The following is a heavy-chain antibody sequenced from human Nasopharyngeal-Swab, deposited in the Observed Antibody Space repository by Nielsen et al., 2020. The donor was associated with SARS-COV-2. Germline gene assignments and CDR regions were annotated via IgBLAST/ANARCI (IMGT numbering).Heavy chain of an antibody. D-gene: IGHD2-21*02. V-gene: IGHV3-48*03. CDR2: ISSSGSTI. J-gene: IGHJ4*02. CDR3: ARDPTSIVVVTAIPGGFDY. Sequence: VRHAPGKGLEWVSYISSSGSTIYYADSVKGRFTISRDNAKNSLYLQMNSLRAEDTAVYYCARDPTSIVVVTAIPGGFDYWGQGTLVTVSS.